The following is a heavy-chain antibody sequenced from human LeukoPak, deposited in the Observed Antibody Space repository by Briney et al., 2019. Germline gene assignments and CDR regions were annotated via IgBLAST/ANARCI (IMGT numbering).Heavy chain of an antibody. D-gene: IGHD2-2*01. Sequence: GGSLRLSCVASGFTFSSYWMHWVRQAPGKGLVWVSRINSDGSSTSYADSVKGRFTISRDNAKNTLYLQMNSLRTEDTAVYYCARPERYCSSTSCGYYYYYYGMDVWGQGTTVTVS. CDR2: INSDGSST. V-gene: IGHV3-74*01. CDR3: ARPERYCSSTSCGYYYYYYGMDV. J-gene: IGHJ6*02. CDR1: GFTFSSYW.